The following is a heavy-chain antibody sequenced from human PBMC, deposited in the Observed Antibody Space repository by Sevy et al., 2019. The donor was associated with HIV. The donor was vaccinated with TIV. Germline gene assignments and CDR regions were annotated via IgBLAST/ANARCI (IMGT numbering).Heavy chain of an antibody. V-gene: IGHV4-31*03. CDR1: GGSISSGGYY. CDR3: ARQGGGPLLLGAFDY. J-gene: IGHJ4*02. D-gene: IGHD3-16*01. CDR2: IYYSGST. Sequence: SETLSLTCTVSGGSISSGGYYWSWIRQHPGKGLEWIGYIYYSGSTYYNPSLKSRVTISVDTSKNQFSLKLSSVTAADTAAYYCARQGGGPLLLGAFDYWGQGTLVTVSS.